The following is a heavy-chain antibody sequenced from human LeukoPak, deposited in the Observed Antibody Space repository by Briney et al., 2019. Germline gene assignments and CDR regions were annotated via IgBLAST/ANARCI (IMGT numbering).Heavy chain of an antibody. CDR1: GYTFTGYY. J-gene: IGHJ4*02. D-gene: IGHD1-26*01. CDR3: AKGGTIVGATIDY. Sequence: ASVKVSCKASGYTFTGYYVHWVRQAPGQGLEWMGWINGNSGGTNYAQKFQGRVTMTRDTSISTAYMELSRLRSDDTAVYFCAKGGTIVGATIDYWGQGTLVTVSS. V-gene: IGHV1-2*02. CDR2: INGNSGGT.